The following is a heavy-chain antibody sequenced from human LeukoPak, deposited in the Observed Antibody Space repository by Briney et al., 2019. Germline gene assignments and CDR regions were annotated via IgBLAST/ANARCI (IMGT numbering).Heavy chain of an antibody. CDR3: ARGNDSSGYYFSLGY. CDR2: IIPILGIA. Sequence: GASVKVSCKASGGTFSSYAISWVRQAPGQGLEWMGRIIPILGIANYAQKFQGRVTITADKSTSTAYMELSSLRSEDTAVYYCARGNDSSGYYFSLGYWGQGTLVTVSS. D-gene: IGHD3-22*01. CDR1: GGTFSSYA. J-gene: IGHJ4*02. V-gene: IGHV1-69*04.